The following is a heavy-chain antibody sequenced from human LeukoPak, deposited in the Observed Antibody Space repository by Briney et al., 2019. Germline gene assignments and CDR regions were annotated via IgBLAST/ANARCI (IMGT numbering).Heavy chain of an antibody. Sequence: PGGSLRLSCAASGFTFSNYAMSWVRQAPGKGLEWVSLIYSGGSTYYADSVKGRFTISRDNSKNTLYLQMNSLRAEDTAVYYCAKIVAGWLTSIDYWGQGTLVTVSS. J-gene: IGHJ4*02. CDR1: GFTFSNYA. D-gene: IGHD5-12*01. CDR3: AKIVAGWLTSIDY. CDR2: IYSGGST. V-gene: IGHV3-23*03.